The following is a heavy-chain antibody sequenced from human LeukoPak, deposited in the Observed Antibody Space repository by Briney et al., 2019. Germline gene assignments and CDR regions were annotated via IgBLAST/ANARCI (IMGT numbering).Heavy chain of an antibody. D-gene: IGHD3-3*01. CDR1: GFTFSSYA. CDR3: ARDLEPLRFLAWSSLNIDY. V-gene: IGHV3-30*01. CDR2: ISYDGSNK. Sequence: GGSLRLSCAASGFTFSSYAMHWVRQAPGKGLEWVAVISYDGSNKYYADSVKGRFTISIYNSNNTLYLQLHSLRAEDTAVYYCARDLEPLRFLAWSSLNIDYWGQGPLVTVSS. J-gene: IGHJ4*02.